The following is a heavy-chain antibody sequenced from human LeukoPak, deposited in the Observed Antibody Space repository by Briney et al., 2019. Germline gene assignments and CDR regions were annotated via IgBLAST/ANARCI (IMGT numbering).Heavy chain of an antibody. Sequence: SETLSLTCTVSGGSISGYFWSWIRQPPGKGLEWIGYIYYSGSTNYNPSLKSRVTIPVDTSKNQFSLKLSSVTAADTAVYYCARAHSSSWYIHDHWGQGTLVTVSS. CDR2: IYYSGST. CDR3: ARAHSSSWYIHDH. D-gene: IGHD6-13*01. J-gene: IGHJ5*02. CDR1: GGSISGYF. V-gene: IGHV4-59*01.